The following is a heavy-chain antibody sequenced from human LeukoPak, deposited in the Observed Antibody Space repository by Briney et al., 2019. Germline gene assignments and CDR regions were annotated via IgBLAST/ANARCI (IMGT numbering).Heavy chain of an antibody. CDR2: IRSKANSYAT. Sequence: PGGSLRLSCAASGFIFSGCAMHGVRQASGKGLEWVGRIRSKANSYATAYAASVKGRFTISRDDSKNTAYLQMNSLKTEDTAVYYCTRVGFWSGDTRRANDYWGQGTLVTVSS. CDR1: GFIFSGCA. V-gene: IGHV3-73*01. J-gene: IGHJ4*02. CDR3: TRVGFWSGDTRRANDY. D-gene: IGHD3-3*01.